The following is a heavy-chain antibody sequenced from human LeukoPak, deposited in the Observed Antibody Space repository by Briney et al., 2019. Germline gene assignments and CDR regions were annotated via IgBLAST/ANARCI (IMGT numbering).Heavy chain of an antibody. J-gene: IGHJ4*02. CDR1: GFTFTSSA. V-gene: IGHV1-58*02. Sequence: GASVKVSCKASGFTFTSSAMQWVRQARGQRLEWIGWIVVGSGNTNYAQKFQERVTITRDMSTSTAYMELSSLRSEDTAVYYCAAASLSLGYYDLYYFDYWGQGTLVTVPS. CDR3: AAASLSLGYYDLYYFDY. D-gene: IGHD3-22*01. CDR2: IVVGSGNT.